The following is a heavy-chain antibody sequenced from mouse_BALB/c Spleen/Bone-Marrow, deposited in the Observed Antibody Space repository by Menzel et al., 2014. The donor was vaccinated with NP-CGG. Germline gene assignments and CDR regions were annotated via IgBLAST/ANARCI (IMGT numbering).Heavy chain of an antibody. D-gene: IGHD4-1*01. Sequence: EVKLMESGGGLVKPGGSLKLSCAASRFTFSNYAMSWVRQTPEKRLEWVATISSGGSYTYYPDSVKGRFTIPRDNAQNTLYLQMSSLRSEDTAMYFCARQENWALDYWGQGTTLTVSS. CDR1: RFTFSNYA. CDR3: ARQENWALDY. V-gene: IGHV5-9-3*01. J-gene: IGHJ2*01. CDR2: ISSGGSYT.